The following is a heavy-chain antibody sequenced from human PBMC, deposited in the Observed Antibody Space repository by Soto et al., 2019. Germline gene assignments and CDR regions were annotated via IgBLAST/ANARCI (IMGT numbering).Heavy chain of an antibody. J-gene: IGHJ6*02. CDR1: GFIFSAEW. V-gene: IGHV3-7*05. D-gene: IGHD6-13*01. CDR2: ISPDGSTR. Sequence: PGGSLRLSCVGSGFIFSAEWMNWVRQAPGKGLQWVANISPDGSTRQFVDSVKGRFAISRDNAKNSFYLVMNSLRSDDTAVYYCARARVGSWYLYGMDVWGQGTTVTVSS. CDR3: ARARVGSWYLYGMDV.